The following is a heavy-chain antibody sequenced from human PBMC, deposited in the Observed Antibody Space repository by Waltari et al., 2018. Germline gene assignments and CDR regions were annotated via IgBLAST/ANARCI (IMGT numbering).Heavy chain of an antibody. J-gene: IGHJ4*02. Sequence: QVQLQQWGAGLLKPSETLSLTCAVSGGSFSGYFWNWIRQPPGKGLEWIGEINPGRSTRYSPALKTRVTISVDTSKNQFNLNLRSVTAADTAVYYCARGQREPDYWGQGTLVTVSS. V-gene: IGHV4-34*01. CDR2: INPGRST. CDR1: GGSFSGYF. CDR3: ARGQREPDY.